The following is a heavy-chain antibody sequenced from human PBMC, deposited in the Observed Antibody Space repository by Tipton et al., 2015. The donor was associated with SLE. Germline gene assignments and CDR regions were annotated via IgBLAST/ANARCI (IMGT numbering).Heavy chain of an antibody. CDR1: GGSFSGYY. D-gene: IGHD4-17*01. J-gene: IGHJ6*02. CDR3: ARVTTVTTDYYYGMDV. CDR2: INHSGST. Sequence: TLSLTCAVYGGSFSGYYWSWIRQPPGKGLGWIGEINHSGSTNYNPSLKSRVTISVDTSKNQFSLKLSSVTAADTAVYYCARVTTVTTDYYYGMDVWGQGTTVTVSS. V-gene: IGHV4-34*01.